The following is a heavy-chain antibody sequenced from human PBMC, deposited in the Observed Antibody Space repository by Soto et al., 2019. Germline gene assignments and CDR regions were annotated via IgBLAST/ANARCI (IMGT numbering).Heavy chain of an antibody. CDR1: GYTFTNYG. D-gene: IGHD3-22*01. V-gene: IGHV1-18*04. CDR2: ISGYNGNT. J-gene: IGHJ6*02. Sequence: SCKASGYTFTNYGISWVRQAPGQGLEWMGWISGYNGNTKYAQEFQGRVTMTTDTPTNTAYMELRSLRSDDTAVYYCARDREYYYDSSGNYYYHYGMDVWGQGTTVTVSS. CDR3: ARDREYYYDSSGNYYYHYGMDV.